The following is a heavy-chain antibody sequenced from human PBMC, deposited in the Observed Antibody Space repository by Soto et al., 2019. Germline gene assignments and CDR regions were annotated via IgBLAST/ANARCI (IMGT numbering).Heavy chain of an antibody. V-gene: IGHV3-23*01. D-gene: IGHD4-17*01. Sequence: EVQLLESGGGLVQPGGSLRLSCAASGFTFSSYAMSWVRQAPGKGLEWVSAISGSGGSTYYADSVKGRFTISRDNSKNTLYLQMNSLRAEDTAVYYCAKSSPHGDYVYGCVAFDIWGQGTMVTVSS. CDR3: AKSSPHGDYVYGCVAFDI. CDR2: ISGSGGST. CDR1: GFTFSSYA. J-gene: IGHJ3*02.